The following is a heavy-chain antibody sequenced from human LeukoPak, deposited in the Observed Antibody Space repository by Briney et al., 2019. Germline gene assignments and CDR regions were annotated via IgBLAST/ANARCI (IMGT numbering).Heavy chain of an antibody. CDR2: IKSKTDGGTT. J-gene: IGHJ1*01. D-gene: IGHD2-2*01. CDR1: GFTFSNAW. Sequence: GGSLRLSCAASGFTFSNAWMSWVRQAPGKGLEWVGRIKSKTDGGTTDYAAPVKGRFTISRDDSENTLFLQMNSLKTEDTAVYYCTTDGVEIWDIVVVPDAMVAFQHWGQGTLVTVSS. CDR3: TTDGVEIWDIVVVPDAMVAFQH. V-gene: IGHV3-15*01.